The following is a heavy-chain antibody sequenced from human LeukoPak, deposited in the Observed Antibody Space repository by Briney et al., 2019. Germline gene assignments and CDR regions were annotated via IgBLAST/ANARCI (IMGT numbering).Heavy chain of an antibody. CDR2: IIPIFGTA. V-gene: IGHV1-69*13. Sequence: GASVKVSCKASGGTFSSYAISWVRQAPGQGLEWMGGIIPIFGTANYAQKFQGRVTITADESTSTAYMELSSLRSEDTAVYYCARVKSRDSSPNYYYYYMDVWGKGTTVTVSS. CDR1: GGTFSSYA. CDR3: ARVKSRDSSPNYYYYYMDV. J-gene: IGHJ6*03. D-gene: IGHD6-13*01.